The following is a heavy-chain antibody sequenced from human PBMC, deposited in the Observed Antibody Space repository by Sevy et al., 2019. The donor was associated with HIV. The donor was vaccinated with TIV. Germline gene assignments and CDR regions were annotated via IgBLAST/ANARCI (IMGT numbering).Heavy chain of an antibody. V-gene: IGHV4-30-4*01. CDR2: IYYSGST. J-gene: IGHJ6*02. Sequence: SETLSLTCTVSGVSITSGDHYWSWIRQPPGKGLEWIGYIYYSGSTYYNPSLKSRFTMSVDTSKNQFSLKLSSVTAADTAVYYCASPTDYGMDVWGQGTTVTVSS. CDR3: ASPTDYGMDV. CDR1: GVSITSGDHY.